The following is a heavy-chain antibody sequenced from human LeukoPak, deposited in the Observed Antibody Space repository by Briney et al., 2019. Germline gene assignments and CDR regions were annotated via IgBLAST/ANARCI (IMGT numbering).Heavy chain of an antibody. V-gene: IGHV4-39*07. CDR1: GGSISSSSYY. CDR2: IYYSGST. CDR3: ARLRAFDI. J-gene: IGHJ3*02. Sequence: PSETLSLTCTVSGGSISSSSYYWGWIRQPPGEGLEWIGSIYYSGSTYYNPSLKSRVTISVDTSKNQFSLKLSSVTAADTAVYYCARLRAFDIWGQGTMVTVSS.